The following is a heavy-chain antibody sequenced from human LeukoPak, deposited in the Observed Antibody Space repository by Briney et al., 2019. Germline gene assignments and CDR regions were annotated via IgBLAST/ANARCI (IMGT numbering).Heavy chain of an antibody. J-gene: IGHJ6*02. Sequence: GASVKVSCKASGGTFSSYAISWVRQAPGQGLEWMGGIIPIFGTANYAQKFQGRVTITADESTSTAYMELSSLRSEDTAVYYCARESGSGSYSKDYYYYGMDVWGQGTTVTVSS. CDR2: IIPIFGTA. V-gene: IGHV1-69*13. CDR1: GGTFSSYA. CDR3: ARESGSGSYSKDYYYYGMDV. D-gene: IGHD3-10*01.